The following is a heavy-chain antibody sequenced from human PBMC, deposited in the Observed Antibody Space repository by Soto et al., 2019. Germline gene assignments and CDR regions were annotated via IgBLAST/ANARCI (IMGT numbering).Heavy chain of an antibody. V-gene: IGHV6-1*01. J-gene: IGHJ6*02. CDR2: TYYRSKWYN. Sequence: SQTLSLTCAISGDSVSSNSAAWNWIRQSPSRGLEWLGRTYYRSKWYNDYAVSVKSRITINPDTSKNQFSLQLNSVTPGDTAVYYCARGESSSSRYYYYYYGMDVWGQGTTVTVSS. CDR3: ARGESSSSRYYYYYYGMDV. D-gene: IGHD6-6*01. CDR1: GDSVSSNSAA.